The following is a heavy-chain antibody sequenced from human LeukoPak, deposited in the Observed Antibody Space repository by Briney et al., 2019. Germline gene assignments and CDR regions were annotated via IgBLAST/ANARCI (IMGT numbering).Heavy chain of an antibody. CDR1: GGSISSYY. Sequence: SETLSLTCTVSGGSISSYYWSWIRQPPGKGLEWIGYIYTSGSTNYNPSLKSRVTISVDTSKNQFSLKLSSVTAADTAVYYCARQKRRDGYNYGFYYWGQGTLVTVSP. J-gene: IGHJ4*02. V-gene: IGHV4-4*09. D-gene: IGHD5-24*01. CDR2: IYTSGST. CDR3: ARQKRRDGYNYGFYY.